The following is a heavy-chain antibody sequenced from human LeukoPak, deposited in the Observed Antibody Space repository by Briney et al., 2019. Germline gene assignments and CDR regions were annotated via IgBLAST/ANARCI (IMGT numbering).Heavy chain of an antibody. CDR3: ARHYGGYFDY. J-gene: IGHJ4*02. V-gene: IGHV4-61*02. Sequence: SETLSLTCTVSGGSISSGSYYWSWIRQPAGKGLEWIGRIYTSGSTNYNPSLKSRVTISVDTSKNQFSLKLSSVTAADTAVYYCARHYGGYFDYWGQGTLVTVSS. D-gene: IGHD3-16*01. CDR2: IYTSGST. CDR1: GGSISSGSYY.